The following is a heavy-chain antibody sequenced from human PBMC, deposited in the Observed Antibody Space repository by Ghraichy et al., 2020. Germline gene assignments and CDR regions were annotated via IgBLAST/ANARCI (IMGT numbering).Heavy chain of an antibody. D-gene: IGHD5-12*01. J-gene: IGHJ4*02. CDR3: AREIAWLIDY. CDR2: ISSSSSGI. V-gene: IGHV3-48*02. CDR1: GFTFSTYS. Sequence: GGSLRLSCAASGFTFSTYSMNWVRQAPGKGLEWVSYISSSSSGIYYTDSVKGRFTISRDNAKNSLYLQMNSLRDEDTAVYYCAREIAWLIDYWGQGTLVTVSS.